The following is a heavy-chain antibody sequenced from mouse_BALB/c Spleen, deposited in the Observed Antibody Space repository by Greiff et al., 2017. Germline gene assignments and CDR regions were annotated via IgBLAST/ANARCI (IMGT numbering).Heavy chain of an antibody. Sequence: VKVVESGPGLVAPSQSLSITCTVSGFSLTSYGVHWVRQPPGKGLEWLGVIWAGGSTNYNSALMSRLSISKDNSKSQVFLKMNSLQTDDTAMYYCARDHGNFFDYWGQGTTLTVSS. CDR3: ARDHGNFFDY. D-gene: IGHD2-1*01. V-gene: IGHV2-9*02. CDR2: IWAGGST. CDR1: GFSLTSYG. J-gene: IGHJ2*01.